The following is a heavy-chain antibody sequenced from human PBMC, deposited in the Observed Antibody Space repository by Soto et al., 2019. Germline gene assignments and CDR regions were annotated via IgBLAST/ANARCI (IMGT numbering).Heavy chain of an antibody. Sequence: GGSLRLSCAASGFTFSSYGMHWVRQAPGKGLEWVAVIWYDGSNKYYADSVKGRFTISRDNSKNTLYLQMNSLRAEDTAVYYCARDGYCSGGSCYSVPVFDYWGQGTPVNAPQ. CDR3: ARDGYCSGGSCYSVPVFDY. CDR1: GFTFSSYG. V-gene: IGHV3-33*01. D-gene: IGHD2-15*01. CDR2: IWYDGSNK. J-gene: IGHJ4*02.